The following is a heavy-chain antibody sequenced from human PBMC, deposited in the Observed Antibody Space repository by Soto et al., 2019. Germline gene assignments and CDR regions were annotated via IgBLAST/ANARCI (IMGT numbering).Heavy chain of an antibody. Sequence: SVKVSCKASGGTFSSYAINWVRQAPGQGLEWMGGIIPIFGTANYAKKFQGRVTITADKSTSTAYMELSSLRSEDTAVYYCAFATTVVARHNRFASWGQGTLVTVS. V-gene: IGHV1-69*06. CDR1: GGTFSSYA. D-gene: IGHD2-15*01. CDR3: AFATTVVARHNRFAS. CDR2: IIPIFGTA. J-gene: IGHJ5*01.